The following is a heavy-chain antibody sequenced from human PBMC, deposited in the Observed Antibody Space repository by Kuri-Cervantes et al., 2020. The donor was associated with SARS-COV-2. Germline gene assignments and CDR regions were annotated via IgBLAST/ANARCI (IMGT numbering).Heavy chain of an antibody. CDR2: IYYSGST. CDR1: GDSISSSAYY. D-gene: IGHD6-19*01. CDR3: ARRRGRIAVDFDY. V-gene: IGHV4-39*01. Sequence: ESLKISCSVSGDSISSSAYYWGWIRQPPGKGLEWIGSIYYSGSTYYNPSLKSRVTISVDTSKNQFSLKLSSVTAADTAVYYCARRRGRIAVDFDYWGQGTLVTVSS. J-gene: IGHJ4*02.